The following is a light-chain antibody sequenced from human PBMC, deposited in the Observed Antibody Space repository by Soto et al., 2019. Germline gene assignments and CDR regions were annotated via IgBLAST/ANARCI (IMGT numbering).Light chain of an antibody. Sequence: EIVLTQSPGTLSLSPGERATLSCRASQSVSSSYLAWYQQKPVQAPRVLIHGASSRATGIPDRFSGSGSGTDFPLTISRLEPEDFAVYFCQQYGNPPPNAFGQGTKVEIK. CDR1: QSVSSSY. J-gene: IGKJ2*01. V-gene: IGKV3-20*01. CDR3: QQYGNPPPNA. CDR2: GAS.